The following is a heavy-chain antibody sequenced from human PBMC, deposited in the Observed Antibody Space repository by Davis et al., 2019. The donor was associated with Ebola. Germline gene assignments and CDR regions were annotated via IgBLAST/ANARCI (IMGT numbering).Heavy chain of an antibody. CDR3: ARGRHSSGWYGVDY. Sequence: GESLKISCAASGFTFSSYAMSWVRQAPGKGLEWVSAISGSGGSTYYADSVKGRFTISRDNSKNTLYLQMNSLRAEDTAVYYCARGRHSSGWYGVDYWGQGTLVTVSS. J-gene: IGHJ4*02. CDR2: ISGSGGST. CDR1: GFTFSSYA. V-gene: IGHV3-23*01. D-gene: IGHD6-19*01.